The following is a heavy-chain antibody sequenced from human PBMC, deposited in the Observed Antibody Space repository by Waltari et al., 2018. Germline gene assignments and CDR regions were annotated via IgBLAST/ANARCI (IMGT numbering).Heavy chain of an antibody. CDR1: GFAFSTYT. CDR2: ISTSSTYI. Sequence: EVQLVESGGGLVKPGGSLRLSCAASGFAFSTYTMNWVRQAPGKGLEWVSSISTSSTYIYYADSEKGRFTLYRDNAKNSLLLQIKSPRADDTAVYYCARDSVPYSVGSYRFDYWGQGTLVTVSS. D-gene: IGHD3-16*02. V-gene: IGHV3-21*02. J-gene: IGHJ4*02. CDR3: ARDSVPYSVGSYRFDY.